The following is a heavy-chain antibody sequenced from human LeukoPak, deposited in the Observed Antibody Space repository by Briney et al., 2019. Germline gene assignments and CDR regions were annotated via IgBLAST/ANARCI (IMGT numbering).Heavy chain of an antibody. CDR2: INHSGST. CDR3: ARGLDNYDILTGYYRAPADAFDI. Sequence: SETLSLTCAVYGGSFSGYYWSWIRQPPGKGLEWNGEINHSGSTNYNPSLKSRVTISVDTSKNQFSLKLSSVTAADTAVYYCARGLDNYDILTGYYRAPADAFDIWGQGTMVTVSS. CDR1: GGSFSGYY. V-gene: IGHV4-34*01. J-gene: IGHJ3*02. D-gene: IGHD3-9*01.